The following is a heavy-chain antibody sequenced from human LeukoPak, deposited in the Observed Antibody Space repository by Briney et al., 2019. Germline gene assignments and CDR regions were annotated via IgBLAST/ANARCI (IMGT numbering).Heavy chain of an antibody. CDR2: IYYSGST. J-gene: IGHJ4*02. Sequence: SETLSLTCTVSGDSMTNYYWNWIRQPPGKGLEWIGYIYYSGSTNYNPSLKSRVTISVDTSKNQFSLKVSSVTAADTAVYYCASNYYGSGSLDYWGQGNLVTVSS. V-gene: IGHV4-59*08. CDR1: GDSMTNYY. D-gene: IGHD3-10*01. CDR3: ASNYYGSGSLDY.